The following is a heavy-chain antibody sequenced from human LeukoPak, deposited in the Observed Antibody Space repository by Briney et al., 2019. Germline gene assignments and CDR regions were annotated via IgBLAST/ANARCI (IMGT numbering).Heavy chain of an antibody. CDR3: AREGYSSTVDY. J-gene: IGHJ4*02. CDR2: IYYSGST. V-gene: IGHV4-59*01. Sequence: SETLSLTCTVSGGSISSYYWSWIRQPPGRGLEWIGYIYYSGSTNYNPSLKSRVTISVDTSKNQFSLKLSSVTAADTAVYYCAREGYSSTVDYWGQGTLVTVSS. CDR1: GGSISSYY. D-gene: IGHD6-13*01.